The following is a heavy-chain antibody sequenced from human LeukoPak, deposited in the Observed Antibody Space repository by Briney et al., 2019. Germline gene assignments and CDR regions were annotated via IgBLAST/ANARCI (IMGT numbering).Heavy chain of an antibody. Sequence: GGSLRLSCAASRFTFSTYAMNWVRQAPGKGLEWVSTIGGSGSSAYYADSVSGRFTISRDNSENTLYLQMNSLRAEDTAVYYCAKEVGSSGWFPFDYRGQGTLVTVSS. J-gene: IGHJ4*02. D-gene: IGHD6-19*01. V-gene: IGHV3-23*01. CDR1: RFTFSTYA. CDR2: IGGSGSSA. CDR3: AKEVGSSGWFPFDY.